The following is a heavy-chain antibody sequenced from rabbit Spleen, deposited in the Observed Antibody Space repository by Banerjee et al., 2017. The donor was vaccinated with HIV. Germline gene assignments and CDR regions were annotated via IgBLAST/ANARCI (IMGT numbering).Heavy chain of an antibody. CDR1: GFSFSNKAV. CDR3: ARGAHFSVGFGAFAIYLDL. D-gene: IGHD6-1*01. V-gene: IGHV1S45*01. J-gene: IGHJ4*01. CDR2: IDTSSGST. Sequence: QQQLVESGGGLVKPGASLTLTCKASGFSFSNKAVMCWVRQAPGKGLQLIACIDTSSGSTDYASWVNGRFTISKTSSTTVDLKMTSLTAADTATYFCARGAHFSVGFGAFAIYLDLWGPGTLVTVS.